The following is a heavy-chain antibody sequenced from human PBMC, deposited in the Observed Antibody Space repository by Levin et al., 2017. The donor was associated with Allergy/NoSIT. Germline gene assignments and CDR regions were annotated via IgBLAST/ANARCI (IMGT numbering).Heavy chain of an antibody. J-gene: IGHJ4*02. Sequence: GGSLRLSCAASGFTFSSYEMNWVRQAPGKGLEWVSHISSSGKSTYYADSVKGRFTISRDNAKNSLYLQMNSLRAEDTAVYFCARDKVAYCSGGSCHAQFDYWGQGTLVTVSS. V-gene: IGHV3-48*03. CDR2: ISSSGKST. CDR3: ARDKVAYCSGGSCHAQFDY. D-gene: IGHD2-15*01. CDR1: GFTFSSYE.